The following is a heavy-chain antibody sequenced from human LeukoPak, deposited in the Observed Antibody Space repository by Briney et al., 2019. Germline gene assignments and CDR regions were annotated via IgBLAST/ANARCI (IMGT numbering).Heavy chain of an antibody. CDR2: ISYDGSNK. CDR1: GFTFSSYG. Sequence: GRSLRLSCAASGFTFSSYGMHWVRQAPGKGLEWVAVISYDGSNKYYADSVKGRFTISRDNSKNTLYLQMNSLRAEDTAVYYCAKAVAGYLFDYWGQGTLVTVSS. V-gene: IGHV3-30*18. D-gene: IGHD6-19*01. J-gene: IGHJ4*02. CDR3: AKAVAGYLFDY.